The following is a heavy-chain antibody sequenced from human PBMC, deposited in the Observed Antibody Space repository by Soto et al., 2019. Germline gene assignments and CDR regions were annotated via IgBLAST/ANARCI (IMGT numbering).Heavy chain of an antibody. D-gene: IGHD1-1*01. J-gene: IGHJ6*02. Sequence: PGESLKISCKGSGYSFTTYWIGWVRQMPGKGLEWMGIIYPADADTRYSPSFQGQVTISADKSIRTAYLQWSSLKASDTAMYYCARLEDGYNHYGLDVSGQGTTVTVSS. CDR2: IYPADADT. V-gene: IGHV5-51*01. CDR3: ARLEDGYNHYGLDV. CDR1: GYSFTTYW.